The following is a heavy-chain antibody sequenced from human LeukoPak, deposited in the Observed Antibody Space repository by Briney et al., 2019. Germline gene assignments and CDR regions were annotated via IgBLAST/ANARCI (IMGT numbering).Heavy chain of an antibody. Sequence: TGRSLRLSCAASGFTFSGYAMHWVRQAPGKGLEWVAVISYDGSNKYYADSVKGRFTISRDNSKNTLYLQMNSLRAEDTAVYYCARDRSHRYYYYGMDVWGQGTTVTVSS. V-gene: IGHV3-30-3*01. CDR3: ARDRSHRYYYYGMDV. CDR1: GFTFSGYA. CDR2: ISYDGSNK. D-gene: IGHD1-14*01. J-gene: IGHJ6*02.